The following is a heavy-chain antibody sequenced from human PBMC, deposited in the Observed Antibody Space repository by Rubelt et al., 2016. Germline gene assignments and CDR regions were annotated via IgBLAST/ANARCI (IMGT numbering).Heavy chain of an antibody. Sequence: QVQLVQSGAEVKKPGASVKVSCKASGYTFTSYGISWVRQAPGQGLEWMGWISAYNGNTNYAQKLQGRVTRTTEPATSKAYMGRRSLRADDTAVYYGARDSGSPRGGGHDYWGQGTLVTVSS. J-gene: IGHJ4*02. V-gene: IGHV1-18*01. CDR3: ARDSGSPRGGGHDY. D-gene: IGHD1-26*01. CDR2: ISAYNGNT. CDR1: GYTFTSYG.